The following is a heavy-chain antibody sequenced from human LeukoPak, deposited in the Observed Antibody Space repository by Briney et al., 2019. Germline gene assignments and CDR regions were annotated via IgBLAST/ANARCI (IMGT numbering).Heavy chain of an antibody. CDR1: GFMFSHHT. D-gene: IGHD2-21*01. CDR3: AKSDCGSDGCKLLNY. Sequence: SGGSLRLSCAASGFMFSHHTMAWVRQAPGKGLEWVSSISGSGDATRYADSLMGRFSISRDNSKNTVSLQMNSLRAEDMAVYFCAKSDCGSDGCKLLNYWGQGTLVTASS. J-gene: IGHJ4*02. CDR2: ISGSGDAT. V-gene: IGHV3-23*01.